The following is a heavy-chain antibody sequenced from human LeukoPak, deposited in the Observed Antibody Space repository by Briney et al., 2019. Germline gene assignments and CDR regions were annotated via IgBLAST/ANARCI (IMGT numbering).Heavy chain of an antibody. V-gene: IGHV1-69*01. CDR2: IIPIFGTA. CDR3: ARVRDGSGSYIYFDY. Sequence: GASVKVSCKASGGTFSSYAISWVRQAPGQGLEWMGGIIPIFGTANYAQKFQGRVTITADEPTSTAYMELSSLRSEDTAVYYCARVRDGSGSYIYFDYWGQGTLVTVSS. J-gene: IGHJ4*02. CDR1: GGTFSSYA. D-gene: IGHD3-10*01.